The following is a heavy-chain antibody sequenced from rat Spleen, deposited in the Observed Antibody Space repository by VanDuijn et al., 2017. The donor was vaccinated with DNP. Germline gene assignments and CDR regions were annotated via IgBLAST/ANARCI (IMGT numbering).Heavy chain of an antibody. Sequence: QVQLKESGPGLVQPSQTLSLTCTVSGFSLTSYHVHWVRQPPGKGLEWVGVIWAYGSTDYNSPLKSRLSISRDTSKSQVFLKMTSLQTEDIATYYCARDRGNYYFDYWGQGVMVTVSS. CDR2: IWAYGST. V-gene: IGHV2-30*01. CDR1: GFSLTSYH. D-gene: IGHD4-3*01. CDR3: ARDRGNYYFDY. J-gene: IGHJ2*01.